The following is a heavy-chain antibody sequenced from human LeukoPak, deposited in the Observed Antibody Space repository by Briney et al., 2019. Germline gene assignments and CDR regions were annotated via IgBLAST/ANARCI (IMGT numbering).Heavy chain of an antibody. V-gene: IGHV6-1*01. Sequence: SQTLPLTCSISGECVSSNSAAWNWRRHPPSGRLGGVGMAYYRAKWYNDYAVSVKSRITINPDTSKNQFSLQLNSVTPEDTAVYYCARDGTMRSGPAFDIWGQGTMVTVSS. CDR1: GECVSSNSAA. CDR3: ARDGTMRSGPAFDI. D-gene: IGHD3-3*01. J-gene: IGHJ3*02. CDR2: AYYRAKWYN.